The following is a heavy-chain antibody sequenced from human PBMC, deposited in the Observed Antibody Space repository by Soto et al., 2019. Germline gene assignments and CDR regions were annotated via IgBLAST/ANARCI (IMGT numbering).Heavy chain of an antibody. CDR2: INAGIGDI. D-gene: IGHD1-26*01. CDR3: ARSGSYFESNWFDP. J-gene: IGHJ5*02. Sequence: ASVKVSCKTSGYSFTTYGISWVRQAPGQGLEWMGWINAGIGDIEYSKKFQGRVTITRDTSASTAYMELSSLRSEDTAVYYCARSGSYFESNWFDPWGQGTLVTVSS. V-gene: IGHV1-18*01. CDR1: GYSFTTYG.